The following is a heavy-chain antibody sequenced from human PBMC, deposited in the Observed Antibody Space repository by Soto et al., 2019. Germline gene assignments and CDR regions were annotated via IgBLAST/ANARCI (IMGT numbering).Heavy chain of an antibody. Sequence: ASETRSRTGIVARGSLRSSSHYWGWIRQPPGKGREWIGRIYYCGSTYYNPSLKSRVTISVDTSKKQFSLKLSSVTAADTAVYYCARGLRIALAEDWLVPWGQGILVRVSS. D-gene: IGHD6-19*01. CDR2: IYYCGST. CDR3: ARGLRIALAEDWLVP. J-gene: IGHJ5*02. CDR1: RGSLRSSSHY. V-gene: IGHV4-39*01.